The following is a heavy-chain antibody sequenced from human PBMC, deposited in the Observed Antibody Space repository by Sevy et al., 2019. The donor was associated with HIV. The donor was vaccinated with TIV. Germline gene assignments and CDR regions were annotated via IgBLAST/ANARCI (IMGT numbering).Heavy chain of an antibody. J-gene: IGHJ1*01. CDR1: GFTFDDYT. D-gene: IGHD2-21*02. V-gene: IGHV3-43*01. CDR2: INWNGDDT. CDR3: AKERNCGRDCLYFQH. Sequence: GGSLRLSCAASGFTFDDYTMHWVRQAPGKGLEWVSLINWNGDDTYYADSVKGRFTISRDNSRNSLYLQMNSLRTEDTALYYCAKERNCGRDCLYFQHWGQGILVTVSS.